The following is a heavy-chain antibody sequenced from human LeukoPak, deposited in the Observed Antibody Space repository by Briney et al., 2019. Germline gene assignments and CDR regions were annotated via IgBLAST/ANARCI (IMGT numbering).Heavy chain of an antibody. CDR3: ARYRQPYCSGGSCNYYYGMDV. CDR2: INHSGST. J-gene: IGHJ6*02. D-gene: IGHD2-15*01. CDR1: GASFRGYY. V-gene: IGHV4-34*01. Sequence: SETLSLTCAVYGASFRGYYWSWIRQPPGKGLEWIGEINHSGSTNYNPSLKSRVTISVDTSKNQFSLKLSSVTAADTAVYYCARYRQPYCSGGSCNYYYGMDVWGQGTTVTVSS.